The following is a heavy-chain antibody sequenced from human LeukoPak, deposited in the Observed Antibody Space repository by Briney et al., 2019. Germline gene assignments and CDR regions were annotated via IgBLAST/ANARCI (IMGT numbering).Heavy chain of an antibody. Sequence: GGSLRLSCAASGFTFSGYGMHWGRQAPGKGLECLSGIANDGKDKKYTESVKGRFTISRDNSKNTLYLQMNSLRVDDTAVYYCTKDRNRGPAAYDFDYWGPGTLITVSS. CDR1: GFTFSGYG. CDR2: IANDGKDK. CDR3: TKDRNRGPAAYDFDY. D-gene: IGHD2-2*01. V-gene: IGHV3-30*18. J-gene: IGHJ4*02.